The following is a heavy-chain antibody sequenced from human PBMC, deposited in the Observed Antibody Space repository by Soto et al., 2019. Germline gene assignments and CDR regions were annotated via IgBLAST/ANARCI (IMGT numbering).Heavy chain of an antibody. D-gene: IGHD4-17*01. CDR1: GFTFSSYW. CDR2: INSDGSST. Sequence: PGGSLRLSCAASGFTFSSYWMHWVRQAPGKGLVWVSRINSDGSSTSYADSVKGRFTISRDNAKNTLYLQMNSLRAEDTAVYYCARGGLTTVTTWYYYYYYGMDVWGQGTLVTVSS. V-gene: IGHV3-74*01. J-gene: IGHJ6*02. CDR3: ARGGLTTVTTWYYYYYYGMDV.